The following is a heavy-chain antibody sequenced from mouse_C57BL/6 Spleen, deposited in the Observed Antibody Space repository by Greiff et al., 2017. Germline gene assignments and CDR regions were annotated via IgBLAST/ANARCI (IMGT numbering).Heavy chain of an antibody. Sequence: EVKLMESGGGLVKPGGSLKLSCAASGFTFSDYGMHWVRQAPEKGLEWVAYISSGSSTIYYADTVKGRFTISRDNAKNTLFLQMTSLRSEDTAMYYCARGWLPGNYAMDYWGQGTSVTVSS. CDR3: ARGWLPGNYAMDY. CDR2: ISSGSSTI. CDR1: GFTFSDYG. V-gene: IGHV5-17*01. J-gene: IGHJ4*01. D-gene: IGHD2-2*01.